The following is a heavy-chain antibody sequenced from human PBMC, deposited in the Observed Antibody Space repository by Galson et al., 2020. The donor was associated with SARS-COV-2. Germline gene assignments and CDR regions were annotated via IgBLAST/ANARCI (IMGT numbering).Heavy chain of an antibody. CDR3: ARGDMRNDYFDY. Sequence: ALHGESLKISCAASGFTFSSYWMHWVRQSPGKGLVWVSRIYSEGSTTSYADSVKGRFTISGDNAKNTLYLQMSSLRAEDTAVYYCARGDMRNDYFDYWGQGTLGTVSS. D-gene: IGHD3-16*01. CDR1: GFTFSSYW. CDR2: IYSEGSTT. V-gene: IGHV3-74*01. J-gene: IGHJ4*02.